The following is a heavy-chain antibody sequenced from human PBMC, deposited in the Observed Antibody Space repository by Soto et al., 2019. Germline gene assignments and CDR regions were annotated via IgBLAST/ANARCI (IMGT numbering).Heavy chain of an antibody. V-gene: IGHV4-39*02. CDR1: GGSISSGPYS. CDR3: ARLGGFCSSTNCYGYYAMDV. D-gene: IGHD2-2*01. Sequence: PSETLSLTCTVSGGSISSGPYSWGWIRRPPGEGLEWIATFHYGESTHYNPSLESRVTVSVDTSQDHFSLKVCSVTVADTAVYYCARLGGFCSSTNCYGYYAMDVWGQGTTVTVS. CDR2: FHYGEST. J-gene: IGHJ6*02.